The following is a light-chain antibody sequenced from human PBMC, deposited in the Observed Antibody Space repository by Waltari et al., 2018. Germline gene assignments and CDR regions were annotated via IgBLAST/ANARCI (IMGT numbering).Light chain of an antibody. Sequence: QSALTQPASVSGSPGQSITTSCTGTSSDVGFYNYVSWYQQHPAKAPKLMIYDVSERPSGVSNRFAGSKSGNTASLTISGLQADDEADYYCNSYAGSSSWVFGGGTKLSVL. CDR3: NSYAGSSSWV. CDR1: SSDVGFYNY. V-gene: IGLV2-14*01. CDR2: DVS. J-gene: IGLJ3*02.